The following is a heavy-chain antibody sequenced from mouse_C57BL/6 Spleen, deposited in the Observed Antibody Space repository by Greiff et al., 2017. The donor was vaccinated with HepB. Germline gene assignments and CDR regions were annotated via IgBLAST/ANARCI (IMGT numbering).Heavy chain of an antibody. J-gene: IGHJ2*01. V-gene: IGHV1-69*01. CDR1: GYTFTSYW. CDR2: LDPSDSYT. CDR3: AEIYYGNYVPHYFDY. Sequence: QLQQPGAEFVMPGAPVKLSCKAFGYTFTSYWMHWVKQRPGQGLEWIGELDPSDSYTNYNQKCKGKSTLTVDKSTSTAYMQLSSLTSEDSAVYYCAEIYYGNYVPHYFDYWGQGTTLTVSS. D-gene: IGHD2-1*01.